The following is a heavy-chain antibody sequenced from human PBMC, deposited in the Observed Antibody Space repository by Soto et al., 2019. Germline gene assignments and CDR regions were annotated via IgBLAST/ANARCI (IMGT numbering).Heavy chain of an antibody. V-gene: IGHV4-39*01. CDR1: GDSVSSNKYY. D-gene: IGHD1-1*01. J-gene: IGHJ4*02. CDR2: IFSSANT. Sequence: SETLSLTCTVSGDSVSSNKYYWAWIRQPPGKGLEWVGRIFSSANTDYNTSLESRVTISVDTSKNQFSLNLGSVTAADTAVYYCAGQSIGTTFDFWGQGTLVTVSS. CDR3: AGQSIGTTFDF.